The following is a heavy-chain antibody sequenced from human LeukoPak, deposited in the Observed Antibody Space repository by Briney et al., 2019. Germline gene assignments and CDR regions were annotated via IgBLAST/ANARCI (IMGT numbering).Heavy chain of an antibody. CDR2: IYHSGST. CDR3: ASVAARYYYYYYMDV. CDR1: GYSISSGYY. V-gene: IGHV4-38-2*01. Sequence: SETLSLTCAVSGYSISSGYYWGWIRQPPGKGLEWIGGIYHSGSTYYNPSFKSRVTISVDTSKNQFSLKLSSVTAADTAVYYCASVAARYYYYYYMDVWGKGTTVTVSS. D-gene: IGHD6-6*01. J-gene: IGHJ6*03.